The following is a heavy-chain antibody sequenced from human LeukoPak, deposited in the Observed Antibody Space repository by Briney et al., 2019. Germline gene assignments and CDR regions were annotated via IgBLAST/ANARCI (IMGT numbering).Heavy chain of an antibody. CDR1: GFTISSFS. CDR3: AELGIPMIGGV. J-gene: IGHJ6*04. Sequence: GGSLRLSCAASGFTISSFSMNWARQAPGKGLEWVSYISSSGSTIYYADSVKGRFTISRDNAKNSLYLQMNSLRAEDTAVYYCAELGIPMIGGVWGKGTTVTISS. D-gene: IGHD3-10*02. CDR2: ISSSGSTI. V-gene: IGHV3-48*04.